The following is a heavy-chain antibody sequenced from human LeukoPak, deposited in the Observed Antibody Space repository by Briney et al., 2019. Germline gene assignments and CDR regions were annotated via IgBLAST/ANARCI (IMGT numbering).Heavy chain of an antibody. CDR2: ISSSSSTI. CDR1: GFTFSSYS. J-gene: IGHJ5*02. CDR3: ARDFVVAPHLNWFDP. D-gene: IGHD2-2*01. V-gene: IGHV3-48*04. Sequence: PGGSLRLSCAASGFTFSSYSMNWVRQAPGKGREWVSYISSSSSTIYYADSVKGRFTISRDNAKNSLYLQMNSLRAEDTAVYYCARDFVVAPHLNWFDPWGQGTLVTVSS.